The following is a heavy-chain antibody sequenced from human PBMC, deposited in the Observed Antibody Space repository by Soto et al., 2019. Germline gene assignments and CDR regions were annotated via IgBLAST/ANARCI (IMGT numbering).Heavy chain of an antibody. J-gene: IGHJ4*02. Sequence: EVQLLESGGDLVQPGGSLRLSCAASGFAFSNYAMNWVRQAPGKGLEWVSVISGGGGTTYYADSVKGRFTISRDNSKKTLYLQMSSLRGVDTAVYYCAKEWSQGYYFDYWGQGTLVIVSS. CDR1: GFAFSNYA. CDR2: ISGGGGTT. CDR3: AKEWSQGYYFDY. V-gene: IGHV3-23*01. D-gene: IGHD2-15*01.